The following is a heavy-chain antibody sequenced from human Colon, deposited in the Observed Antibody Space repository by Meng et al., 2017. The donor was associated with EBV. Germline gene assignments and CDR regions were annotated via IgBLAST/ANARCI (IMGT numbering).Heavy chain of an antibody. D-gene: IGHD2-21*02. CDR2: IYHSGST. Sequence: GQVWEPGPRLLKPWGTLSLTCAVSGGSLSSRTWWSWVRQPPGKGLEWIGEIYHSGSTNYNPSLKSRVTISVDESKNQFSLRLSSVTAADTAVYYCARVGAYCGGDCYHPRWGQGTLVTVSS. J-gene: IGHJ4*02. CDR3: ARVGAYCGGDCYHPR. CDR1: GGSLSSRTW. V-gene: IGHV4-4*02.